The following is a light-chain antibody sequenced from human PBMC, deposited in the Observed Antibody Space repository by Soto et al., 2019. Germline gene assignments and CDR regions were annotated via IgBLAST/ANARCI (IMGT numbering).Light chain of an antibody. CDR1: QSVSTN. V-gene: IGKV3-15*01. CDR3: QQYNNWPPT. J-gene: IGKJ2*01. Sequence: EIVMTQSPATLSVSPGERATLSCRASQSVSTNLAWYQQKPGQAPRLLMYDASTRATGIPARFSGSGSGTEFTLNISSLQSEDFAVYYCQQYNNWPPTFGQGTKLEIK. CDR2: DAS.